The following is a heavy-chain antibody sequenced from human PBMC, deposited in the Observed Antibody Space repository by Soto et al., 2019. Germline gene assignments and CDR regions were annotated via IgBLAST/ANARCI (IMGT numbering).Heavy chain of an antibody. Sequence: SETLSLTSAVSGGPISISNWWSWVRLPPGKGLDWIGEIYHSGSTNYNPSLKSRLTISVDESKNQFSLKFTSVTAADTAVYYCASIHRGSPYYSPGHWGPGTLATV. V-gene: IGHV4-4*02. J-gene: IGHJ1*01. CDR3: ASIHRGSPYYSPGH. CDR2: IYHSGST. CDR1: GGPISISNW. D-gene: IGHD3-16*01.